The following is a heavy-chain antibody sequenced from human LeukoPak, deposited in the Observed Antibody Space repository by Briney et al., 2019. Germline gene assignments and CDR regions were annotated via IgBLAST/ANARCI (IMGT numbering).Heavy chain of an antibody. V-gene: IGHV3-11*04. Sequence: GGSLRLSCAASGFTFSDYYMSWIRQAPGKGLEWVSYISSSGSTIYYADSVKGRFTISRDNAKNSLYLQMNSLRAEDTAVYYCASAKRKYYDFWSGYFDYWGQGTLVTVSS. CDR3: ASAKRKYYDFWSGYFDY. J-gene: IGHJ4*02. D-gene: IGHD3-3*01. CDR1: GFTFSDYY. CDR2: ISSSGSTI.